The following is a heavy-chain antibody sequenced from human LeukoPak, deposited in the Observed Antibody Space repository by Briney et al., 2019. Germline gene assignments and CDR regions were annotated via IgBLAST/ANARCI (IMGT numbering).Heavy chain of an antibody. CDR1: GFIFTNYI. CDR2: ISSSSDYI. CDR3: ARDGYTSSFLDY. V-gene: IGHV3-21*01. D-gene: IGHD5-24*01. Sequence: GGSLRLSCAASGFIFTNYIMNWVRQAPGKGLEWVSSISSSSDYIYYADSVKGRFTISRDNAKNSLYLQMNSLRADDTAVYYCARDGYTSSFLDYWGQGTLVTVSS. J-gene: IGHJ4*02.